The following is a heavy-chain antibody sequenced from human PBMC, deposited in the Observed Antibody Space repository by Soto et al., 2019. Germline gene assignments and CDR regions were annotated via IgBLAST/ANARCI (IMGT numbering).Heavy chain of an antibody. J-gene: IGHJ4*02. CDR2: ISSDGRNK. CDR3: ANLVSTTGLGAFDY. V-gene: IGHV3-30*18. D-gene: IGHD3-16*01. CDR1: GFTFSTYG. Sequence: QVLLVESGGGVVQPGRSLRLSCAASGFTFSTYGMHWVRQAPGKGLEWVANISSDGRNKFYADSVTGRFTIYRDNSKNTLYLEVNSLRAEDTAVYYCANLVSTTGLGAFDYWAEGTLVSVSS.